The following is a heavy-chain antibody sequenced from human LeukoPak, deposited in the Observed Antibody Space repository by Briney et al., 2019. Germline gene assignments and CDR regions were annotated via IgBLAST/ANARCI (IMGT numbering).Heavy chain of an antibody. V-gene: IGHV3-11*06. D-gene: IGHD3-9*01. CDR2: NSSSRSYK. CDR1: GFTYRDYY. Sequence: GGSLRLSCAASGFTYRDYYMSWIRQAPGKGLEGVSYNSSSRSYKKYADSVKGRFTISRDNAKNSLYLQMNSLRAEDTAVYYCARTYYDILQLDYWGQGTLVTVSS. J-gene: IGHJ4*02. CDR3: ARTYYDILQLDY.